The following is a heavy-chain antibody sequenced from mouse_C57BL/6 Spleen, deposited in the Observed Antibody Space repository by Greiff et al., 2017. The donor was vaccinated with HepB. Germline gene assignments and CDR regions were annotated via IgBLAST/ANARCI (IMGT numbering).Heavy chain of an antibody. D-gene: IGHD2-4*01. Sequence: VQLQQSGAELVMPGASVKLSCKASGYTFTSYWMHWVKQRPGQGLEWIGEIDPSDSYTNYNQKFKGKSTLTVDKSSSTAYMQLSSLTSEDSAVYDCARSMGLRDYAMDYWGQGTSVTVSS. CDR1: GYTFTSYW. V-gene: IGHV1-69*01. CDR2: IDPSDSYT. CDR3: ARSMGLRDYAMDY. J-gene: IGHJ4*01.